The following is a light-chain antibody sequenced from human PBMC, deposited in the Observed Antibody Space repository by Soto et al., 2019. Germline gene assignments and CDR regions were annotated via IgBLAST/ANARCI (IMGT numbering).Light chain of an antibody. V-gene: IGKV3-11*01. Sequence: EIVLTQSPATLSLSPGERDTHSCRASQSVSSYLAWYQQKPGQAPRLLIYDASNMATGIPARFSGSGSGTDFTLTISSLEPEDFAVYYCQQRSNWPPTFGQGTKV. CDR2: DAS. CDR1: QSVSSY. CDR3: QQRSNWPPT. J-gene: IGKJ1*01.